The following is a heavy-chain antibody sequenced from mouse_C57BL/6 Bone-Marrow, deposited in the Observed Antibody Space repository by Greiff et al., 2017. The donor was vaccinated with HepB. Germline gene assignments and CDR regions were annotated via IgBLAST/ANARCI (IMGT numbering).Heavy chain of an antibody. CDR2: IHPNSGST. CDR3: ARREDYGSPWYFDV. J-gene: IGHJ1*03. V-gene: IGHV1-64*01. Sequence: QVRLQQPGAELVKPGASVKLSCKASGYTFTSYWMHWVKQRPGQGLEWIGMIHPNSGSTNYNEKFKSKATLTVDKSSSTAYMQLSSLTSEDSAVYYCARREDYGSPWYFDVWGTGTTVTVSS. CDR1: GYTFTSYW. D-gene: IGHD1-1*01.